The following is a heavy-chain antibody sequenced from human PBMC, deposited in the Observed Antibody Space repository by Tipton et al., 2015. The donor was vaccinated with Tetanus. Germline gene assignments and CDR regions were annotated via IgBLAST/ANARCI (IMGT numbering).Heavy chain of an antibody. CDR2: ISGDGDNT. V-gene: IGHV3-23*01. Sequence: SLRLSCAASGFTFSSYAMSWVRQAPGKGLEWVSTISGDGDNTYYADSVKGRFTISRDNSKTTLYLQMNSLRAEGTAVYYRTKWIYDLLTGYSVAFFDYWGQGTLVTVSS. CDR1: GFTFSSYA. D-gene: IGHD3-9*01. J-gene: IGHJ4*02. CDR3: TKWIYDLLTGYSVAFFDY.